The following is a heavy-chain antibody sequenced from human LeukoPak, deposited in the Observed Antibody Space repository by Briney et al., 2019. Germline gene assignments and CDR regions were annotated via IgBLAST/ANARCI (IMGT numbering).Heavy chain of an antibody. V-gene: IGHV1-2*02. Sequence: ASVKVSCKASGYTFTGYYMHWVRQAPGQGLEWMGWISPNSGGTNYAQKFQGRVTMTRDTSISTAYMELSRLRSDDTAVYYCARDLAYGSGMLRDYWGQGTLVTVSS. D-gene: IGHD3-10*01. CDR2: ISPNSGGT. J-gene: IGHJ4*02. CDR3: ARDLAYGSGMLRDY. CDR1: GYTFTGYY.